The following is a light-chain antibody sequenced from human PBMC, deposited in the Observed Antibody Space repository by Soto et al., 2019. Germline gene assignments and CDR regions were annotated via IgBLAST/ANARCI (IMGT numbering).Light chain of an antibody. CDR3: CSYAGTYTFYV. CDR1: SSDVGGYDY. J-gene: IGLJ1*01. Sequence: QSVLTQPRSVSGSPGQSVTISCTGTSSDVGGYDYVSWYQQHPGKAPKLMIYNVTKRPSGVPDRFSGSRSGNTASLTISGLQAEDDAYYYCCSYAGTYTFYVFGTG. CDR2: NVT. V-gene: IGLV2-11*01.